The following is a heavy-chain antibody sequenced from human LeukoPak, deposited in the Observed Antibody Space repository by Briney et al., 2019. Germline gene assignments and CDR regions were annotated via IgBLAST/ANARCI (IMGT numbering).Heavy chain of an antibody. V-gene: IGHV3-48*01. D-gene: IGHD3-22*01. CDR2: ISSSSSTI. Sequence: PGGSLRLSCAASGFTFSSYSMNWVRQAPGKGLEWVPYISSSSSTIYYADSVKGRFTISRDNAKNSLYLQMNSLRAEDTAVYYCARQPMKYTTPFDYWGQGTLVTVSS. CDR1: GFTFSSYS. J-gene: IGHJ4*02. CDR3: ARQPMKYTTPFDY.